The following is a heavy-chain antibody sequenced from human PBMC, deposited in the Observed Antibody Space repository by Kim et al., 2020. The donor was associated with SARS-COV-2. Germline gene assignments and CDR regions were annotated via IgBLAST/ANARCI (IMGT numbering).Heavy chain of an antibody. Sequence: SETLSLTCTVSGGSISSGGYYWSWIRQHPGKGLEWIGYIYYSGSTYYNPSLKSRVTISVDTSKNQFSLKLSSVTAADTAVYYCARWLRGLYCSSTSCYHTGAFDIWGQGTMVTVSS. CDR1: GGSISSGGYY. CDR3: ARWLRGLYCSSTSCYHTGAFDI. J-gene: IGHJ3*02. CDR2: IYYSGST. D-gene: IGHD2-2*01. V-gene: IGHV4-31*03.